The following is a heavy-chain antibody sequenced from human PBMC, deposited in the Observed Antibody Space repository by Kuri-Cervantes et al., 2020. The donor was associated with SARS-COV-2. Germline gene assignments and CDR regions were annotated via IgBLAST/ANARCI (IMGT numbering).Heavy chain of an antibody. D-gene: IGHD2-15*01. Sequence: SQTLSLTCAVYGGSFSGYYWGWVRQPPGKGLEWSGEISHTGGTNDTPSLKSRVTISVDKSKNQFSLKLSSVTAADTAVYYCARRSVVAATPTYYYYGMDVWGQGTTVTVSS. CDR3: ARRSVVAATPTYYYYGMDV. J-gene: IGHJ6*02. V-gene: IGHV4-34*01. CDR2: ISHTGGT. CDR1: GGSFSGYY.